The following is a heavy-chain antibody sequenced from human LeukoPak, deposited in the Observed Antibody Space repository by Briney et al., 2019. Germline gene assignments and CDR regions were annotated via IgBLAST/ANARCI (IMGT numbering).Heavy chain of an antibody. V-gene: IGHV1-2*02. CDR2: IKPNSGVT. CDR1: GYTFATYF. Sequence: ASVKVSCKTSGYTFATYFMHWGRHAPGQGLEWMGYIKPNSGVTNYAQKFRGRVTMTWDTSISTAYIELGGLTSDDTAIYYCARPTYCGSNCYFNFDYWGQGTLVTVSS. CDR3: ARPTYCGSNCYFNFDY. D-gene: IGHD2-21*02. J-gene: IGHJ4*02.